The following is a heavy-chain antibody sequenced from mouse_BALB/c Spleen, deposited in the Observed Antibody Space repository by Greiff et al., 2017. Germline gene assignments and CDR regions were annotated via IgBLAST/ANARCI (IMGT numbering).Heavy chain of an antibody. CDR3: ARRLLRLRSYFDY. CDR1: GYTFTSYW. V-gene: IGHV1-7*01. J-gene: IGHJ2*01. Sequence: VQLVESGAELAKPGASVKMSCKASGYTFTSYWMHWVKQRPGQGLEWIGYINPSTGYTEYNQKFKDKATLTADKSSSTAYMQLSSLTSEDSAVYYCARRLLRLRSYFDYWGQGTTLTVSS. CDR2: INPSTGYT. D-gene: IGHD1-2*01.